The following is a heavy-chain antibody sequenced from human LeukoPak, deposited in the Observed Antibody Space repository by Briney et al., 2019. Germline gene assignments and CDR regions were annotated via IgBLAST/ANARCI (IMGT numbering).Heavy chain of an antibody. CDR3: ARHSPYSSSWYSDAFDI. V-gene: IGHV4-28*01. CDR1: GYSISSSNW. CDR2: IYYSGST. D-gene: IGHD6-13*01. Sequence: SETLSLTCAVSGYSISSSNWWGWIRQPPGKGLEWIGYIYYSGSTNYNPSLKSRVTISVDTSKNQFSLKLSSVTAADTAVYYCARHSPYSSSWYSDAFDIWGQGTMVTVSS. J-gene: IGHJ3*02.